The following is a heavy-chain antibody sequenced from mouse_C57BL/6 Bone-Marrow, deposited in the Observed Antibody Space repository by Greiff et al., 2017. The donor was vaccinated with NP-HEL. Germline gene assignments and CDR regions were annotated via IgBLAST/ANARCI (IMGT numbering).Heavy chain of an antibody. J-gene: IGHJ4*01. Sequence: QVQLKESGAELVKPGASVKLSCKASGYTFTSYWMHWVKQRPGQGLEWIGMIHPNSGSTNYNEKFKSKATLTVDKSSSTAYMQLSSLTSEDSAVYYCARTYYYGSSYGNYYAMDYWGQGTSVTVSS. CDR2: IHPNSGST. CDR3: ARTYYYGSSYGNYYAMDY. CDR1: GYTFTSYW. V-gene: IGHV1-64*01. D-gene: IGHD1-1*01.